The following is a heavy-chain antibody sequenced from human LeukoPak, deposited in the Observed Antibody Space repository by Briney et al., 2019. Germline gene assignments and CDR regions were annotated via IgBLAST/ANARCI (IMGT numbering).Heavy chain of an antibody. CDR2: INSDGSST. J-gene: IGHJ4*02. Sequence: GGSLRLSCAASGFTFSSYWMHWVRQAPGKGLVWVSRINSDGSSTGYADSVKGRFTISRDNAKNTLYLQMNSLRAEDTAVYYCAIDPTSGGSCWFDYWGQGTLVTVSS. CDR1: GFTFSSYW. CDR3: AIDPTSGGSCWFDY. V-gene: IGHV3-74*01. D-gene: IGHD2-15*01.